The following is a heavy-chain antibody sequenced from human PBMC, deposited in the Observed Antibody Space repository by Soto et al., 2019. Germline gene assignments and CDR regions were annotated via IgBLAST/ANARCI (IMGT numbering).Heavy chain of an antibody. D-gene: IGHD1-26*01. CDR1: GGSIYTYS. CDR3: ATIVGANDD. Sequence: SATLSLTCPVSGGSIYTYSWTWLRQPAGKGLEWIGHIYSSGSANYNPSLKSRVSMSVDTSKNQFSLKLNSVTAADTAVYYCATIVGANDDWGQGALVTVS. V-gene: IGHV4-4*07. J-gene: IGHJ4*02. CDR2: IYSSGSA.